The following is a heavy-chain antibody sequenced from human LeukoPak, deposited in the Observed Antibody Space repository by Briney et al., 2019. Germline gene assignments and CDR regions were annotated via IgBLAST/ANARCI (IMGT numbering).Heavy chain of an antibody. CDR2: IRYDGSNK. V-gene: IGHV3-30*02. J-gene: IGHJ4*02. CDR3: AKGSGVEY. D-gene: IGHD7-27*01. CDR1: GFTFSNYG. Sequence: GWSLRLSCAPSGFTFSNYGMHWVRQAPGKGLEWVAFIRYDGSNKYYADSVKGRFTISRDNSKNTLYLQMNSLRPEDTAVYYCAKGSGVEYWGQGTLVTVSS.